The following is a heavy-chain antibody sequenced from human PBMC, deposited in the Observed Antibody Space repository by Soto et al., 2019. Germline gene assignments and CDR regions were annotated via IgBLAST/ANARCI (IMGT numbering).Heavy chain of an antibody. CDR3: AKAYYWSGYSYYYYGMDV. V-gene: IGHV3-23*01. D-gene: IGHD3-3*01. CDR2: ISGSGGST. CDR1: GFTFSSYA. Sequence: GGSLRLSCAASGFTFSSYAMSWVRQAPGKGLEWVSAISGSGGSTYYADSVKGRFTISRDNSKNTLYLQMNSLRAEDTAVYYCAKAYYWSGYSYYYYGMDVWGQGTTVTVSS. J-gene: IGHJ6*02.